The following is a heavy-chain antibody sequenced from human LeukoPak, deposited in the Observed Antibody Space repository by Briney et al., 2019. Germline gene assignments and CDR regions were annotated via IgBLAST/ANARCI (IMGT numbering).Heavy chain of an antibody. V-gene: IGHV3-33*08. CDR3: ARDADTTALYWYFDP. CDR1: GFALSHYG. J-gene: IGHJ2*01. Sequence: GSLRLSCTASGFALSHYGMHWVRQAPGKGLELVALLWADGTRPSYADSVKGRFTISRDISRNTLYLQMNGLRAEDTALYYCARDADTTALYWYFDPWGRGTLVTVSS. CDR2: LWADGTRP. D-gene: IGHD2/OR15-2a*01.